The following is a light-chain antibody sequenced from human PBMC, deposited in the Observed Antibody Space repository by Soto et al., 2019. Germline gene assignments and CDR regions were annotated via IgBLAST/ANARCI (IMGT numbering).Light chain of an antibody. CDR2: GAS. V-gene: IGKV3-15*01. Sequence: EIVMTHSPATLSVSPGERATLSCRAIQSVSNTLAWYQQKPGQAPRLLIYGASTRATAIPARFSGSGSGTEFTLTISSLQSEDFAVYFCQQYDNWPYTFGQGTKLEIK. CDR3: QQYDNWPYT. CDR1: QSVSNT. J-gene: IGKJ2*01.